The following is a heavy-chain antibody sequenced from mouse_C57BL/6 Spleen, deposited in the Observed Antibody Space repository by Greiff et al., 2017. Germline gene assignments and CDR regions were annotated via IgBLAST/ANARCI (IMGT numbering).Heavy chain of an antibody. Sequence: QVQLQQPGAELVQPGASVTMSCKASGYTFTSYWIPWVKQRPGQGLEWIGDIYPGGGSTNDTVKVKSKATLTVDTSSSTAYMQISRLTAEDSAVYDCARPHRGMDYWGQGTSVTVSS. CDR2: IYPGGGST. J-gene: IGHJ4*01. V-gene: IGHV1-55*01. CDR3: ARPHRGMDY. CDR1: GYTFTSYW. D-gene: IGHD3-1*01.